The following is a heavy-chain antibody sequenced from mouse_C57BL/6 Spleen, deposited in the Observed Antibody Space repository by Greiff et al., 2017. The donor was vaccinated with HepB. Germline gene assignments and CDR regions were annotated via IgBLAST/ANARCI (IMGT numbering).Heavy chain of an antibody. CDR1: GYSITSGYY. Sequence: ESGPGLVKPSQSLSLTCSVTGYSITSGYYWNWIRQFPGNKLEWMGYISYDGSNNYNPSLKNRISITRDTSKNQFFLKLHSVTTEDTATYYCARVSTVVNWYFDVWGTGTTVTVSS. D-gene: IGHD1-1*01. V-gene: IGHV3-6*01. CDR3: ARVSTVVNWYFDV. J-gene: IGHJ1*03. CDR2: ISYDGSN.